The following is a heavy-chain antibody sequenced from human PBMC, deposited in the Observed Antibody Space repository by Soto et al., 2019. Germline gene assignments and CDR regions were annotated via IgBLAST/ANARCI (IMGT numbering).Heavy chain of an antibody. CDR3: ASRYNDYYDSSGYYS. Sequence: GESLKISCKGSGYSFTSYWISWVRQMPGKCLEWMGRIDPSDSYTNYSPSFQGHVTISADKSISTAYLQWSSLKASDTAMYYCASRYNDYYDSSGYYSWGQGTLVTVSS. J-gene: IGHJ4*02. CDR1: GYSFTSYW. CDR2: IDPSDSYT. V-gene: IGHV5-10-1*01. D-gene: IGHD3-22*01.